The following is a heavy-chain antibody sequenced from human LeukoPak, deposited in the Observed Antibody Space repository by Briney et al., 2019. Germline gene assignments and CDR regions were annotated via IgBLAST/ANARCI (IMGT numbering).Heavy chain of an antibody. D-gene: IGHD6-13*01. CDR2: ISAYNGNT. CDR3: ARDYRSIAAAGTVQYYNYYGMDF. V-gene: IGHV1-18*01. Sequence: GASVKVSCKASGYTFTSYGISWVRQAPGQGLEWMGWISAYNGNTNYAQKLQGRVTMTTDTSTSTAYMELRSLRSDDTAVYYCARDYRSIAAAGTVQYYNYYGMDFWGQGTTVTVSS. J-gene: IGHJ6*02. CDR1: GYTFTSYG.